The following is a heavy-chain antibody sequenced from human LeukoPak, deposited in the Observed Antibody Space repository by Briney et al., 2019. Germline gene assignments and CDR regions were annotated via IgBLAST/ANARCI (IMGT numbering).Heavy chain of an antibody. V-gene: IGHV3-30*01. CDR2: ISYSGE. D-gene: IGHD1-14*01. CDR1: GFTFTDYA. Sequence: GRSLRLSCAASGFTFTDYAFHWVRQPPGKGLEWVAIISYSGETYADSVRGRFAISRDNSKNTVYLQMDNLRADDMAVYYCARNHFNQNVFDVWGQGTMVTVSS. CDR3: ARNHFNQNVFDV. J-gene: IGHJ3*01.